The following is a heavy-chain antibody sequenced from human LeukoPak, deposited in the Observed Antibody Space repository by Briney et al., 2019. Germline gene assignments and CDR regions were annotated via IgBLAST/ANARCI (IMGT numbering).Heavy chain of an antibody. CDR1: GFTFSSYW. CDR2: IKQDGSEK. D-gene: IGHD4-17*01. J-gene: IGHJ4*02. V-gene: IGHV3-7*01. CDR3: ATSSSDYGDYLDY. Sequence: GGSLRLSCAASGFTFSSYWMSWVRQAPGKGLEWVANIKQDGSEKYYVDSVKGRFTISRDNAKNSLYLQMNSLRAEDTAVYYCATSSSDYGDYLDYWGQGTLVTVPS.